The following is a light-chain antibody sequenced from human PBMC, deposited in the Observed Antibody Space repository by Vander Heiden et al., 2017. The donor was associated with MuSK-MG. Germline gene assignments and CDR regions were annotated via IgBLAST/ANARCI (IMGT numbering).Light chain of an antibody. Sequence: DIQMTHSPSSMSASVGDRVTITCRASQSISSYLNWYQQKPGKAPKLLIYAASSLQSGVPSRFSGSGSGTDFTLTISSLQPEDFATYYCQQSYSNPTITFGQGTRLEIK. CDR1: QSISSY. CDR2: AAS. J-gene: IGKJ5*01. CDR3: QQSYSNPTIT. V-gene: IGKV1-39*01.